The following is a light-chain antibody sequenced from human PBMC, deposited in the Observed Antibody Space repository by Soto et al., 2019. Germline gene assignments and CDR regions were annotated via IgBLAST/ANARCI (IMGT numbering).Light chain of an antibody. J-gene: IGKJ1*01. Sequence: QSPATLSASPGERVTLSCRATQSVTYNLAWYQQKPGQAPRLLIYGASTRPTGIPARFSGRGSGTEFTLTITSLQSEDFAVYYCQQYNDWLWTFGQGTNVDIK. CDR3: QQYNDWLWT. CDR1: QSVTYN. CDR2: GAS. V-gene: IGKV3-15*01.